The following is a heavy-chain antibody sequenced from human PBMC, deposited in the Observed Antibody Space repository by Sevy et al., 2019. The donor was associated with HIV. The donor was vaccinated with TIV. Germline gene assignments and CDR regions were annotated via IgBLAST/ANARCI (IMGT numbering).Heavy chain of an antibody. D-gene: IGHD3-10*01. V-gene: IGHV4-59*01. Sequence: SETLSLTCTVSGGSINSFYWSWIRQPPGKGLEWLGYIYNSGSTFYNPSLKSRVSISADTSKNQFSLRLSSVTAADTAVYYCARRYYHDSGSYYNYGFDIWGQGTMVTVSS. CDR2: IYNSGST. J-gene: IGHJ3*02. CDR3: ARRYYHDSGSYYNYGFDI. CDR1: GGSINSFY.